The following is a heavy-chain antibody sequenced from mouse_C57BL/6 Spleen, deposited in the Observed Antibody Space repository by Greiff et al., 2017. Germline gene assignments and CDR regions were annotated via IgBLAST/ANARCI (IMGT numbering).Heavy chain of an antibody. J-gene: IGHJ4*01. D-gene: IGHD2-3*01. Sequence: EVQLQESGPGLVKPSQSLSLTCSVTGYSITSGYYWNWIRQFPGNKLEWMGNISYDGSNNYNPSLKNRISITRDTSKNQFFLKLNSVTTEDTATYYCARAGGYYHYAMDYWGQGTSVTVSS. CDR1: GYSITSGYY. CDR3: ARAGGYYHYAMDY. CDR2: ISYDGSN. V-gene: IGHV3-6*01.